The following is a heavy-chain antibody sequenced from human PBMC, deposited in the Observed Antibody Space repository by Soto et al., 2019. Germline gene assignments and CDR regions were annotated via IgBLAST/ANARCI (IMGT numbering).Heavy chain of an antibody. Sequence: QVQLVESGGGVVQPGRSLRLSCAASGFTFSSYGMHWVRQAPGKGLEWVAVIWYDGRNKYYADSVKGRFTISRDNSKNTLYLQMNSLRAEDTAVYYCARDPSITMVRGVIYYGMDVWGQGTTVTVSS. CDR3: ARDPSITMVRGVIYYGMDV. D-gene: IGHD3-10*01. J-gene: IGHJ6*02. V-gene: IGHV3-33*01. CDR2: IWYDGRNK. CDR1: GFTFSSYG.